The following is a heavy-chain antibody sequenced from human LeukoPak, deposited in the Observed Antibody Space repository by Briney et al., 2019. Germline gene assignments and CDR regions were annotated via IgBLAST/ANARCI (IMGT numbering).Heavy chain of an antibody. J-gene: IGHJ4*02. D-gene: IGHD3/OR15-3a*01. CDR1: GFSLRSSGVG. Sequence: ESGPALVKPTQTLTLTCTFSGFSLRSSGVGVGWIRQPLGKALEWLGIIYWNGDERYSPALKSRFTITKDTSRNQVVLTMTNMDPVDTATYHCVYCTRHYDFLTGYYPRFDYWGQGTLVTVSS. CDR3: VYCTRHYDFLTGYYPRFDY. CDR2: IYWNGDE. V-gene: IGHV2-5*01.